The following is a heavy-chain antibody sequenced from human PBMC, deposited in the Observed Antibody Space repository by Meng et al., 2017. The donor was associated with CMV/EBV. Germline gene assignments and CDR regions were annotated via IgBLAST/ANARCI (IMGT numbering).Heavy chain of an antibody. CDR2: IDPSDSYT. CDR3: ASQTYGDAWDYFDY. V-gene: IGHV5-10-1*01. J-gene: IGHJ4*02. D-gene: IGHD4-17*01. Sequence: GSGYSFTSYWISWVRPMPGKGLEWMGRIDPSDSYTNYSPSFQGHVTISADKSISTAYLQWSSLKASDTAMYYCASQTYGDAWDYFDYWGQGTLVTVSS. CDR1: GYSFTSYW.